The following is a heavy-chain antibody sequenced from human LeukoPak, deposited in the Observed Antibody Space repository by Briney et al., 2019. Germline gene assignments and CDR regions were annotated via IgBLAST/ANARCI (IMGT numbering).Heavy chain of an antibody. D-gene: IGHD2-2*01. CDR1: GYTVTSYG. CDR2: ISAYNGNT. Sequence: ASVKLSCTASGYTVTSYGISWVRQAPGQGIEWIGWISAYNGNTNYAQKLQGRVTMTTDTSTSTAYMELRSLRSDDTAVYYCARYPSTATPYYFDYWGQGTLVTVSS. V-gene: IGHV1-18*01. J-gene: IGHJ4*02. CDR3: ARYPSTATPYYFDY.